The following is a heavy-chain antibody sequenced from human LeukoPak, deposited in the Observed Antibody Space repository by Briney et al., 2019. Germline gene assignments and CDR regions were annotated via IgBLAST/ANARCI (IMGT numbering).Heavy chain of an antibody. CDR1: GFTFNSYA. V-gene: IGHV3-23*01. J-gene: IGHJ6*03. CDR3: AKDDLRCTGGSCHYYYYYVDV. D-gene: IGHD2-15*01. Sequence: PGGSLRLSCAASGFTFNSYAMTWVRQAPGKGLEWVSTISGSGGSTYYADSVKGRFTISRDNSKNTLYLQMNSLRPDDTAVYYCAKDDLRCTGGSCHYYYYYVDVWGKGTTVTVSS. CDR2: ISGSGGST.